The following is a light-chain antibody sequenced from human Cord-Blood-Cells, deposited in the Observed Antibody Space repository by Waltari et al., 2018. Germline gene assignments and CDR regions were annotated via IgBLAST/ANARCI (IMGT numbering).Light chain of an antibody. J-gene: IGLJ2*01. CDR3: SSYTSSSVV. Sequence: QSALTQPASVSGSPGHPLHTSCTVTTSYVGGFNYLSWYQHHPGKAPQLMIYEVSNRPSGVSNRFSGSKSGNTASLTISGLQAEDEADYYCSSYTSSSVVFGGGTKLTVL. V-gene: IGLV2-14*01. CDR2: EVS. CDR1: TSYVGGFNY.